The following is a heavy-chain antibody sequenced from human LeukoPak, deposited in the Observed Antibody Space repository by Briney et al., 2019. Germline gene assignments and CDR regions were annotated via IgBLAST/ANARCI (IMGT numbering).Heavy chain of an antibody. J-gene: IGHJ5*02. CDR1: GFTFSVYA. CDR2: MALSGGPT. D-gene: IGHD1-26*01. V-gene: IGHV3-23*01. CDR3: ARDFSLVVGASDS. Sequence: PGGSLRLSCAASGFTFSVYAMAWVRRPPGRGLEWVSTMALSGGPTHYADAVEGRFTISRDDSKSTLYLHINNLRAEDTAVYYCARDFSLVVGASDSWGKGTLVTVSS.